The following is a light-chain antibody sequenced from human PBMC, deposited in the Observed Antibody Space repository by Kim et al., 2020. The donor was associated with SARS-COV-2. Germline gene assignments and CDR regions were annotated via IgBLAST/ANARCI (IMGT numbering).Light chain of an antibody. J-gene: IGKJ1*01. V-gene: IGKV3-20*01. CDR2: AAS. CDR1: PSVSSNY. CDR3: QQYDSSPWT. Sequence: SPGERGTLSCRASPSVSSNYLAWYQQKPGQAPRVLVYAASSRAAGIPDRFSGSGSGPDFTLTISRLEPEDFAVYYCQQYDSSPWTFGQGTKVDIK.